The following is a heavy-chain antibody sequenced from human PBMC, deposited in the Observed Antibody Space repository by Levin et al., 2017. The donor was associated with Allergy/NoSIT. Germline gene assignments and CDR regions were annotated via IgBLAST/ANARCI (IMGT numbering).Heavy chain of an antibody. CDR1: GGTISSDT. Sequence: GASVKVSCKASGGTISSDTISWVRQAPGQGLEWMGRLILIYGIPKYAQKFQGRVTISADKSTSTAYMELSSLRSEDTAVYYCARGGEYSYGLDAFDIWGQGTVVTVSS. V-gene: IGHV1-69*02. CDR2: LILIYGIP. J-gene: IGHJ3*02. D-gene: IGHD5-18*01. CDR3: ARGGEYSYGLDAFDI.